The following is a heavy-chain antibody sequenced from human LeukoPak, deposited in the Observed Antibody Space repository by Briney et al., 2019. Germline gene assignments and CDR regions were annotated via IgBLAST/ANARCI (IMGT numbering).Heavy chain of an antibody. Sequence: PGGSLRLSCAASGFTFSSYGMSWVRQAPGKGLEWVSAISGSGGSTYYADSVKGRFTISRDNSKNTLYLQMNSLRAEDTAVYYCAKGGSQQWLVGSSFYYYYYMDVWGKGTTVTISS. CDR2: ISGSGGST. CDR3: AKGGSQQWLVGSSFYYYYYMDV. CDR1: GFTFSSYG. J-gene: IGHJ6*03. D-gene: IGHD6-19*01. V-gene: IGHV3-23*01.